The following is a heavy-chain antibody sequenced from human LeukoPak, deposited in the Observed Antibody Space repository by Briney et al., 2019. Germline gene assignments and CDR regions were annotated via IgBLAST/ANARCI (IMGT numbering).Heavy chain of an antibody. Sequence: GGSLRLSCAASGFTFSSYAMNWVRQAPGTGLDWVSGISGSVGSTYYADSVMGRFTISRDNSKNTLYLQMNSLRAEDTAIYYCAKDVMTTVTTFDHWGLGTLVTVSS. CDR3: AKDVMTTVTTFDH. CDR1: GFTFSSYA. V-gene: IGHV3-23*01. J-gene: IGHJ4*02. D-gene: IGHD4-17*01. CDR2: ISGSVGST.